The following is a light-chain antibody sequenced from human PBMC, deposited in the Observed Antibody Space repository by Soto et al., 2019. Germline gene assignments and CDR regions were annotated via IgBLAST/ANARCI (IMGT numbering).Light chain of an antibody. CDR3: SSYTSSSTYV. J-gene: IGLJ1*01. Sequence: QSALTQPASVSGSPGQSITISCTGTSSDVGGSNYVSRYQQHPGKAPKLIIFDVSHRPSGFSNRFSGSKSGNTASLTISGRQAEDEADYYCSSYTSSSTYVFGTGTKLTVL. CDR1: SSDVGGSNY. V-gene: IGLV2-14*03. CDR2: DVS.